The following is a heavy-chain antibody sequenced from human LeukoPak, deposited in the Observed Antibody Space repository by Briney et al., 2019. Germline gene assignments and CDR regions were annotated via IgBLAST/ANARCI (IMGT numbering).Heavy chain of an antibody. CDR2: IKLDGSEK. Sequence: GGSLRLYCVASGFTFGKYWMSWVRQAPGKGLEWVANIKLDGSEKNYVDSVKGRFTISRDNTKNSLYLQMNSLRAEDTAVFYCARDQYDTWSRRGNFDSWGQGTLVTVSS. D-gene: IGHD3-3*01. CDR3: ARDQYDTWSRRGNFDS. V-gene: IGHV3-7*03. J-gene: IGHJ4*02. CDR1: GFTFGKYW.